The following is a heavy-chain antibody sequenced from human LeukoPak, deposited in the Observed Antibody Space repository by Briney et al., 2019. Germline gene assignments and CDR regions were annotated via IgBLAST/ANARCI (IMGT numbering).Heavy chain of an antibody. Sequence: HPGGSLRLSCAASGFTFSDHYMDWLRQAPGKGLEWVGRTRNKANSYTTEYAASVKGRFTVSRDASKNSLHLQMNSLKTEDTAVYYCARASGNSTIRYYFDNWGQGTLVTVSS. D-gene: IGHD3-3*01. J-gene: IGHJ4*02. CDR1: GFTFSDHY. CDR2: TRNKANSYTT. V-gene: IGHV3-72*01. CDR3: ARASGNSTIRYYFDN.